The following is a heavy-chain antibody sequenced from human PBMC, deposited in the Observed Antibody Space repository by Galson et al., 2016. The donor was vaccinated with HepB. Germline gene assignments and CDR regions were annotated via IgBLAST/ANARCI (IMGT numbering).Heavy chain of an antibody. CDR1: GFTFSGYG. J-gene: IGHJ4*02. D-gene: IGHD2/OR15-2a*01. Sequence: SLRLSRAASGFTFSGYGMHWVRQAPSKGLEWLAADSMDGRRKFYADSVKGRFTIPRDNSNSMLFLQMSSLRADDTAVYYCARRHEYCPPVGCSADYWGQGTLVSVSS. V-gene: IGHV3-30*03. CDR2: DSMDGRRK. CDR3: ARRHEYCPPVGCSADY.